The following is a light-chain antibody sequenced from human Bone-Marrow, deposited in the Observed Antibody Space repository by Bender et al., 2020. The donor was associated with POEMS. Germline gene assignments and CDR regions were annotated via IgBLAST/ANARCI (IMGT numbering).Light chain of an antibody. CDR2: DVS. V-gene: IGLV2-11*01. CDR3: CSYVRGSPL. CDR1: SSDVGGYGY. Sequence: QSALTQPASVSGSPGQSVTISCTGTSSDVGGYGYVSWYQQHPGKAPKVMIYDVSRRPSGVPDRFSGSKSGNTASLTISGLQAEDEADYYCCSYVRGSPLFGGGTKLTV. J-gene: IGLJ2*01.